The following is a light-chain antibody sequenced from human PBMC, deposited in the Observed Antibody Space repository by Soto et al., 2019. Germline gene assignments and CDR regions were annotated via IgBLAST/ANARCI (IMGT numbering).Light chain of an antibody. CDR2: LGS. CDR1: QSVLYSSNNKNY. V-gene: IGKV4-1*01. CDR3: MQPLQSWT. Sequence: DIVMTQSPDSLAVSLGERATINCKASQSVLYSSNNKNYFTWYLQKPGQSPQLLIYLGSNRASGVPDRFSGSGSGTDFTLKISRVEAEDVGVYYCMQPLQSWTFGQGTKVDIK. J-gene: IGKJ1*01.